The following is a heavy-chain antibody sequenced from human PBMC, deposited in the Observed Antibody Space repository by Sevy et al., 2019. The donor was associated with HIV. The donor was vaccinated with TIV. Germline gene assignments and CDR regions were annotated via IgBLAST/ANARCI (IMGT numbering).Heavy chain of an antibody. Sequence: GGSLRLSCAASGFTFSSYSMNWVRQAPGKGLEWVSSISSSSSYIYYADSVKGRFTISRDNAKNSLYLQMNSLRAEDTAVYYCARDSYDISGRPLAFDIWGQRTMVTVSS. J-gene: IGHJ3*02. V-gene: IGHV3-21*01. CDR2: ISSSSSYI. CDR3: ARDSYDISGRPLAFDI. D-gene: IGHD3-22*01. CDR1: GFTFSSYS.